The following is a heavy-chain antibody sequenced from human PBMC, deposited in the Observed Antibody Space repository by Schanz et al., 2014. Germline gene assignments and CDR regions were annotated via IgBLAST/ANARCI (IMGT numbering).Heavy chain of an antibody. V-gene: IGHV3-48*01. J-gene: IGHJ4*02. CDR1: GFTFSSYS. D-gene: IGHD1-26*01. CDR2: VSRSTPDI. CDR3: ARDHTTESYYSAGPPIDY. Sequence: EVQLVESGGGLVQPGGSLRLSCTASGFTFSSYSMNWVRQAPGKGLEWVSYVSRSTPDIYYADSVKGRFTMSRDNAKNSVFLQMNSLRAEDTAVYYCARDHTTESYYSAGPPIDYWGQGTLLTVSS.